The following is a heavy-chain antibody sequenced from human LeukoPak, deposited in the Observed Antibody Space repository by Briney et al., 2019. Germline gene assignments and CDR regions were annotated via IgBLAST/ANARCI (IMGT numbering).Heavy chain of an antibody. Sequence: GGSLRLSCAASGFTFSSYGMSWVRQAPGKGLEWVSAISGSGGSTYYADSVKGRFTISRDNSKNTLYLQMNSLRAEDTAVYYCARTIAAAGMDYWGQGTLVTVSS. CDR3: ARTIAAAGMDY. V-gene: IGHV3-23*01. J-gene: IGHJ4*02. CDR2: ISGSGGST. CDR1: GFTFSSYG. D-gene: IGHD6-13*01.